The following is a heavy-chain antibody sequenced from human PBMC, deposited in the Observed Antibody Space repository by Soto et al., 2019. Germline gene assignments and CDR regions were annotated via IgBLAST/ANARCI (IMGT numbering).Heavy chain of an antibody. J-gene: IGHJ4*02. V-gene: IGHV4-34*01. CDR3: ARGRRGAAAGRCYFDY. CDR1: RRSFSGYY. CDR2: INHSGST. Sequence: PSETLSLTCAVYRRSFSGYYWSWIRQPPGKGLEWIGEINHSGSTNYNPSLKSRVTISVDTSKNQFSLKLSSVTAADTAVYYCARGRRGAAAGRCYFDYWGQGTLVTVSS. D-gene: IGHD6-13*01.